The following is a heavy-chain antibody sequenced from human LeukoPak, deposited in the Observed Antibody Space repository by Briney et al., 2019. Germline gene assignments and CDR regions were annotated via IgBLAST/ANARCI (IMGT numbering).Heavy chain of an antibody. CDR3: ARDRQGRTYYFDY. J-gene: IGHJ4*02. CDR1: GFTFSSYA. V-gene: IGHV3-30-3*01. Sequence: PGGSLRLSCAASGFTFSSYAMHWVRQAPGKGLEWVAVISYDGGNKYYADSVKGRFTISRDNSKNTLYLQMNSLRAEDTAVYYCARDRQGRTYYFDYWGQGTLVTVSS. CDR2: ISYDGGNK.